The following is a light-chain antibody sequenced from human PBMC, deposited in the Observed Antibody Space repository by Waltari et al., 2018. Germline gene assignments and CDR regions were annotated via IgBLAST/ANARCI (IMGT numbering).Light chain of an antibody. J-gene: IGLJ3*02. V-gene: IGLV7-43*01. CDR1: TGVVTTRSY. Sequence: VLTQEPSVTVSPGGTVTLTCASTTGVVTTRSYPTWFQQKPGQSPTTLIYDTDKRHSWTPARFSGSLLGGKAALTLSNVQPEDEADYYCSLYYGDARWVFGGGTKLTVL. CDR3: SLYYGDARWV. CDR2: DTD.